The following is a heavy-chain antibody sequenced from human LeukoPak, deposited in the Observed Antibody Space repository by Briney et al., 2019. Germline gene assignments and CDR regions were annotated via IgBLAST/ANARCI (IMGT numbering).Heavy chain of an antibody. CDR2: IYYSGST. CDR3: AAIIVGATREFDY. Sequence: SEALSLTCTVSGGSIGSYYWSWIRQPPGKGLEWIGYIYYSGSTNYNPSLKSRVTISVDTSKNQFSLKLSSVTAADTAVYYCAAIIVGATREFDYWGQGTLVTVSS. D-gene: IGHD1-26*01. V-gene: IGHV4-59*12. CDR1: GGSIGSYY. J-gene: IGHJ4*02.